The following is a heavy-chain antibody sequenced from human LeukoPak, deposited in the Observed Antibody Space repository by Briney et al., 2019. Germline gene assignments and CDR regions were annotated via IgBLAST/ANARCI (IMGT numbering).Heavy chain of an antibody. CDR1: GGTFSSYA. D-gene: IGHD6-19*01. Sequence: ASVKVSCKASGGTFSSYAISWVRQAPGQGLEWMGWISAYNGNTNYAQKLQGRVTMTTDTSTSTAYMELRSLRSDDTAVYYCARGISGWYPFDYWGQGTLVTVSS. V-gene: IGHV1-18*01. CDR2: ISAYNGNT. CDR3: ARGISGWYPFDY. J-gene: IGHJ4*02.